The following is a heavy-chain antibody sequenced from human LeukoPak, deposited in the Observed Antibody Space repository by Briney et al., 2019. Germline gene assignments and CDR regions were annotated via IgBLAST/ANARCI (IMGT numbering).Heavy chain of an antibody. CDR2: VCRSVNT. D-gene: IGHD3-22*01. Sequence: PSETLSLTCNVSVYSITNGYFWGWIRQPPGKGLEWIGSVCRSVNTYYNPSLKSRVTISVDASKNQFSLKLSSVTAADTAVYYCARIDYFDSTGSYYYFSYWGQGTLATVSS. CDR1: VYSITNGYF. J-gene: IGHJ4*02. V-gene: IGHV4-38-2*02. CDR3: ARIDYFDSTGSYYYFSY.